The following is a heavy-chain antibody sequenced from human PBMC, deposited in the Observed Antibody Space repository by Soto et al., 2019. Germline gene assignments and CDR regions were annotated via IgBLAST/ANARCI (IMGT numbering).Heavy chain of an antibody. CDR1: GFSVSSNY. J-gene: IGHJ6*02. CDR2: IYSGGNT. Sequence: EVQLVESGGGLIQPGGSLRLSCAASGFSVSSNYMSWVRQAPGKGLEWVSVIYSGGNTHYEDSVKGRFTISRDNSKNTLYLQMNSLRAEDTAVYYCARDSTWIPYYHYGMGVWGQGTTVTVSS. CDR3: ARDSTWIPYYHYGMGV. D-gene: IGHD5-18*01. V-gene: IGHV3-53*01.